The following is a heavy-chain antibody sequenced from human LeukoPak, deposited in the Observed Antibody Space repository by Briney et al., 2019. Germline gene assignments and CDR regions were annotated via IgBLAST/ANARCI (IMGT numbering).Heavy chain of an antibody. Sequence: ASVKVSCEASGYTFTSYAMHWVRQAPGQRLEWMGWINAGNGNTKYSQEFQGRVTITRDTSASTAYMELSSLRSEDMAVYYCARAYYYDSSGSNYYFDYWGQGTLVTVSS. CDR3: ARAYYYDSSGSNYYFDY. J-gene: IGHJ4*02. CDR2: INAGNGNT. V-gene: IGHV1-3*03. CDR1: GYTFTSYA. D-gene: IGHD3-22*01.